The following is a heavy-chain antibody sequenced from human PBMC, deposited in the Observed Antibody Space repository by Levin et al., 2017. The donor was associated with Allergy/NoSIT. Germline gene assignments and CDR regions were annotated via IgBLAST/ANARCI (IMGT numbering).Heavy chain of an antibody. Sequence: GGSLRLSCAASGFTFSTYAMNWVRQAPGKGLEWVSTISASGDNTYYADSVKGRFTISRDNSKNTLYLQINNLRADDTAVYYCAKTRSRVQGVRRIDYWGQGTLVTISS. CDR1: GFTFSTYA. D-gene: IGHD3-10*01. J-gene: IGHJ4*02. V-gene: IGHV3-23*01. CDR3: AKTRSRVQGVRRIDY. CDR2: ISASGDNT.